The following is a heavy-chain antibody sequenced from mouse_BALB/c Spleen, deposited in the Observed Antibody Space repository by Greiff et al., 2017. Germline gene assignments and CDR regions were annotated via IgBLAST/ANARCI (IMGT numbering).Heavy chain of an antibody. D-gene: IGHD1-3*01. CDR1: GYTFSSYW. CDR3: ASTGKVAWFAY. Sequence: VKVVESGAELMKPGASVKISCKATGYTFSSYWIEWVKQRPGHGLEWIGEILPGSGSTNYNEKFKGKATFTADTSSNTAYMQLSSLTSEDSAVYYCASTGKVAWFAYWGQGTLVTVSA. J-gene: IGHJ3*01. CDR2: ILPGSGST. V-gene: IGHV1-9*01.